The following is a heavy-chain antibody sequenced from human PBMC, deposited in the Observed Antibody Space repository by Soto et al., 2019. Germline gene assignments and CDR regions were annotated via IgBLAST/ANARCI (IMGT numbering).Heavy chain of an antibody. J-gene: IGHJ6*02. D-gene: IGHD5-12*01. CDR2: ISAYNGNT. CDR3: ARASYEQTYYYYYGMDV. V-gene: IGHV1-18*01. CDR1: GYTFTSYG. Sequence: QVQLVQSGAEVKKPGASVKVSCKASGYTFTSYGISWVRQAPGQGLEWMGWISAYNGNTNYAQKLQGRVTRTTDTSTSTAYMELRSLRSDDTAVYYCARASYEQTYYYYYGMDVWGQGTTVTVSS.